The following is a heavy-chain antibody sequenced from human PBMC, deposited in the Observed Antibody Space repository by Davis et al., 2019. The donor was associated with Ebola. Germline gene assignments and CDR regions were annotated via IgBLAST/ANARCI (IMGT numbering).Heavy chain of an antibody. CDR1: GFTFSSYW. V-gene: IGHV3-21*01. CDR3: AKGYCSSTSCSQTTYYGMDV. D-gene: IGHD2-2*01. CDR2: ISSSSSYI. Sequence: GGSLRLSCAASGFTFSSYWMHWVRQAPGKGLEWVSSISSSSSYIYYADSVKGRFTISRDNAKNSLYLQMNSLRAEDTAVYYCAKGYCSSTSCSQTTYYGMDVWGQGTTVTVSS. J-gene: IGHJ6*02.